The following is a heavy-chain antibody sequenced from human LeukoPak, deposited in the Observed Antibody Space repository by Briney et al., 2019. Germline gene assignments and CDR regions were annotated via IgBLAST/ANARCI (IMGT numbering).Heavy chain of an antibody. D-gene: IGHD6-19*01. CDR3: ARDREQWLHGGAFDI. CDR1: GFTFSSYG. CDR2: IRYDGSNK. V-gene: IGHV3-30*02. Sequence: GGSLRLSCAASGFTFSSYGMHWVRQAPGKGLEWVAFIRYDGSNKDYADSVKGRFTISRDNSKNTLYLQMNSLRAEDTAVYYCARDREQWLHGGAFDIWGQGTMVTVSS. J-gene: IGHJ3*02.